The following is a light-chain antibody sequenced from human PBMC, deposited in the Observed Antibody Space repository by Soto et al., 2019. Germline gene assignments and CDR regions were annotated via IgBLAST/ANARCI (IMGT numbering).Light chain of an antibody. J-gene: IGLJ1*01. Sequence: QSVLTQPPSASGSPGQSLTISCTGTSSDVGFYNFVSWYQQRPGKAPKLVIYEVTKRPSGVPDRFPGSKSGSTASLTVSGLQADDEADYYCASYAGTKLFVFGSGTKV. CDR2: EVT. V-gene: IGLV2-8*01. CDR3: ASYAGTKLFV. CDR1: SSDVGFYNF.